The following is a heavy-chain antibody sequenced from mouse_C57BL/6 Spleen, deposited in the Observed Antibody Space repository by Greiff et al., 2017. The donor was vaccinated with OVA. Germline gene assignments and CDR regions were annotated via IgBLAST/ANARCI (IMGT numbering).Heavy chain of an antibody. Sequence: EVQLVESGGGLVKPGGSLKLSCAASGFTFSSYAMSWVRQTPEKRLEWVATISDGGSYTYYPDNVKGRFTISRDNAKNNLYLQMSHLKSEDTAMYYCARDRTTVVAKEYFDGWGTGTTVTVSS. D-gene: IGHD1-1*01. V-gene: IGHV5-4*01. CDR2: ISDGGSYT. CDR1: GFTFSSYA. CDR3: ARDRTTVVAKEYFDG. J-gene: IGHJ1*03.